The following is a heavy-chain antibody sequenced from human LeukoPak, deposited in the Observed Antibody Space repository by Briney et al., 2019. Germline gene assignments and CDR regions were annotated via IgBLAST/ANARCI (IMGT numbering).Heavy chain of an antibody. CDR2: IWSDGSDS. V-gene: IGHV3-33*01. CDR1: GFTFTTYT. J-gene: IGHJ4*02. Sequence: GGSLRLSCAASGFTFTTYTMHWVRQAPGKGLEWVALIWSDGSDSGYAESVKGRFTISRDNSKNTVSLQMNGLRAEDTAVYYCSRDNLAWRHYFDSWGQGTLVTVSS. CDR3: SRDNLAWRHYFDS.